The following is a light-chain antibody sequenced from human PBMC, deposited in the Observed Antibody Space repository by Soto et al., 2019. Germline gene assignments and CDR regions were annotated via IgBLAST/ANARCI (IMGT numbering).Light chain of an antibody. CDR3: QQYGSSPPGYA. J-gene: IGKJ2*01. Sequence: EIVLTQSPGTLSLYPGERAALSCKSSQTLSSSYLAWYQQKPGQAPRLLIYGASNRDTGIPDRFSGSGSGTYFTITISTLEPEDFGVYYCQQYGSSPPGYACGQGTKLESK. CDR1: QTLSSSY. CDR2: GAS. V-gene: IGKV3-20*01.